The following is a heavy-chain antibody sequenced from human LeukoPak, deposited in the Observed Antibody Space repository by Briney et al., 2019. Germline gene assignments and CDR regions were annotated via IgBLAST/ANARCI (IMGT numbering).Heavy chain of an antibody. CDR1: GYSISSGYY. Sequence: SETLSLTCTVSGYSISSGYYWGWIRQPPGKGLEWIGSIYHSGTTYFSPSLKSRVTISVDTSKNQFSLKLYSVTAADTGVYYCARGPRYSYGYYYFYYMDVWGKGTTVTVSS. CDR2: IYHSGTT. V-gene: IGHV4-38-2*02. CDR3: ARGPRYSYGYYYFYYMDV. J-gene: IGHJ6*03. D-gene: IGHD5-18*01.